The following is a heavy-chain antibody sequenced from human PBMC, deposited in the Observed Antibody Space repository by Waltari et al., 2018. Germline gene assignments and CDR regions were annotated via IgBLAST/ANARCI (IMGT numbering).Heavy chain of an antibody. CDR3: TTGDSSGSLDY. Sequence: EVQLVESGGGLVKPGGSLRLSCAASGFTFSNAWMSWVRQAPGKGLEWVGRIKSKTDGGTTDYAAPVKGRFTISRDDSKNTLYLQINSLKTEDTAVYYCTTGDSSGSLDYWGQGTLVTVSS. D-gene: IGHD6-19*01. V-gene: IGHV3-15*01. CDR2: IKSKTDGGTT. CDR1: GFTFSNAW. J-gene: IGHJ4*02.